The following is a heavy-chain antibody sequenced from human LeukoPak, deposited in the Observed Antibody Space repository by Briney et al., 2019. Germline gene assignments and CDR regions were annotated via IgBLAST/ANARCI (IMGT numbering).Heavy chain of an antibody. D-gene: IGHD5-24*01. CDR1: GGAISSVAYY. CDR3: ARVAAATTNPRFDY. CDR2: IYYSGDT. J-gene: IGHJ4*02. Sequence: PSETLSLTCTVSGGAISSVAYYWSWVRQHPGKGLEWIGYIYYSGDTYYNPSLRSRVTILVDTSANQFSLRLCSVTAADTALYYCARVAAATTNPRFDYWGQGTLGTVSS. V-gene: IGHV4-31*03.